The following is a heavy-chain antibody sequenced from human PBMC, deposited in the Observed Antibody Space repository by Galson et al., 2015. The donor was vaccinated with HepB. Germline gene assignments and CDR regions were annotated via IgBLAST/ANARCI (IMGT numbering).Heavy chain of an antibody. J-gene: IGHJ4*02. V-gene: IGHV4-59*01. CDR3: ARGENIGWYR. Sequence: SETLSLTCTVSGGSISSYYWSWIRQPPGKGLEWIGYIYYTGSTKYNPSLKSRVTISVDTSKNQLFLKLSSVTAADTAVYYCARGENIGWYRWGQGTLVTVSS. D-gene: IGHD6-19*01. CDR1: GGSISSYY. CDR2: IYYTGST.